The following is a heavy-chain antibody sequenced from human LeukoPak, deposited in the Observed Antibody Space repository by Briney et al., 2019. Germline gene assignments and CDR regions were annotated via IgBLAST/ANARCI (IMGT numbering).Heavy chain of an antibody. CDR3: ARGIWSATRVDYYLDN. V-gene: IGHV1-3*01. D-gene: IGHD5-24*01. CDR2: INAGNGHT. J-gene: IGHJ4*02. Sequence: GASVKVSCKASGYTFSGYAIHWVRQAPGQRFEWMGWINAGNGHTKYPQNFQGRVTITRDSSANIVYMELSSLTSEDTAVYYCARGIWSATRVDYYLDNWGQGTLVTVSS. CDR1: GYTFSGYA.